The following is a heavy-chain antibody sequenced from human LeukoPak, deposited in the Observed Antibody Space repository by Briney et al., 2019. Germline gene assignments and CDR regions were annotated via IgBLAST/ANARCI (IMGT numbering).Heavy chain of an antibody. J-gene: IGHJ4*02. Sequence: GRSLRLSCAASGFTFSSAWMSWVREAPGKGLEWVGRIKSKTDGGTTDYAAPVKGRFTISRDDSENTLYLEMNSLKTEDTAVYYCTRGYSSANYWGQGTLVTVSS. CDR2: IKSKTDGGTT. V-gene: IGHV3-15*01. CDR3: TRGYSSANY. CDR1: GFTFSSAW. D-gene: IGHD5-18*01.